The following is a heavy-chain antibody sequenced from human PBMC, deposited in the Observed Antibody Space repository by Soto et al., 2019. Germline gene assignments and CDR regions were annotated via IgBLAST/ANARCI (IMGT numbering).Heavy chain of an antibody. Sequence: EVQLVESGGGLVQPGGSLRLSCAASGFTFSLYSMSWVRQAPGKGLEWVSYISRSSTGVHYADSVKGRFTISRDDATNSMHLQMNCRRDGNTAVYYCARAGTWGLDVWGQGTTFSISS. D-gene: IGHD6-19*01. V-gene: IGHV3-48*02. CDR2: ISRSSTGV. CDR3: ARAGTWGLDV. J-gene: IGHJ6*02. CDR1: GFTFSLYS.